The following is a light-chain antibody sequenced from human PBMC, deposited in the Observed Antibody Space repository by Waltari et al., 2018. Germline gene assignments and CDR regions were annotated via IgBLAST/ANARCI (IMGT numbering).Light chain of an antibody. V-gene: IGKV1-12*01. Sequence: DIQMTPSPSSVSASVGDRVPITCRASQDVGSLLAWYQQKPGKAPRLLIYSASILQSGVPSRFSGSGSGTEYTLTISSLQPEDCAIYCCQQAHTFPFTFGQGTKLEIK. CDR3: QQAHTFPFT. CDR2: SAS. J-gene: IGKJ2*01. CDR1: QDVGSL.